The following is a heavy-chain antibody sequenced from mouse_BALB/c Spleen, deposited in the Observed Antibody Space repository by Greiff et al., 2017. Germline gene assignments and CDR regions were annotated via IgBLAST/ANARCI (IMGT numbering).Heavy chain of an antibody. V-gene: IGHV10-1*02. CDR3: VRGDYYRYDFDY. D-gene: IGHD2-14*01. CDR1: GFTFNTYA. Sequence: EVQGVESGGGLVQPKGSLKLSCAASGFTFNTYAMNWVRQAPGKGLEWVARIRSKSNNYATYYADSVKDRFTISRDDSQSMLYLQMNNLKTEDTAMYYCVRGDYYRYDFDYWGQGTTLTVSS. CDR2: IRSKSNNYAT. J-gene: IGHJ2*01.